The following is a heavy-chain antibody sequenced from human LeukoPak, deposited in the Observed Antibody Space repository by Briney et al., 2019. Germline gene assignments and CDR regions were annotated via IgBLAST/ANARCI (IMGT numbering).Heavy chain of an antibody. V-gene: IGHV3-21*01. J-gene: IGHJ4*02. Sequence: GGSLRLSCAASGFTFSSYSMKWLRQAPGKGLEWVSSISSSSSYIYYADSVKGRFTISRDNAKNSLYLQMNSLRAEDTAVYYCARGLPRYSYGPCWGQGTLVTVSS. CDR1: GFTFSSYS. CDR2: ISSSSSYI. CDR3: ARGLPRYSYGPC. D-gene: IGHD5-18*01.